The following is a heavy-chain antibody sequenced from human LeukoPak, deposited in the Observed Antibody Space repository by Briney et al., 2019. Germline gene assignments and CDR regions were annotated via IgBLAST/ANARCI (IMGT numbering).Heavy chain of an antibody. V-gene: IGHV4-61*02. CDR1: GGSISSGSYY. CDR3: AREYYYDSSGYYH. D-gene: IGHD3-22*01. Sequence: SQTLSLTCTVSGGSISSGSYYWSWIRQPAGTGLEWIGRIYTSGSTNYNPSLKSRVTISVDTSKNQFSLKLSSVTAADTAVYYCAREYYYDSSGYYHWGQGTLVTVSS. J-gene: IGHJ5*02. CDR2: IYTSGST.